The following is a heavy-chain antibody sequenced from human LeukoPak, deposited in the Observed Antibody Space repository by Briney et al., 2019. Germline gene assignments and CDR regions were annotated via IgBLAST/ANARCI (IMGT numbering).Heavy chain of an antibody. CDR3: ARGYDYVWGSYRLNYCYFDY. D-gene: IGHD3-16*02. CDR1: GGSFSGYY. V-gene: IGHV4-34*01. CDR2: INHSGSA. J-gene: IGHJ4*02. Sequence: SETLSLTCAVFGGSFSGYYWSWIRQPPGKGLEWIGEINHSGSANYNPSLKSRVTISVDTSKNQFSLKLSSVTAADTAVYYCARGYDYVWGSYRLNYCYFDYWGQGTLVTVSS.